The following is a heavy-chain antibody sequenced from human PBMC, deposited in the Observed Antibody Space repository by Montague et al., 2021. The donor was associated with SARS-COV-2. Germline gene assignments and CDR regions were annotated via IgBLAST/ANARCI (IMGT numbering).Heavy chain of an antibody. CDR3: AKDRALLPYSLHCSSTSCYESAGYYYYGMDV. CDR1: GFTFDDYA. CDR2: INWNSGSI. D-gene: IGHD2-2*01. J-gene: IGHJ6*02. V-gene: IGHV3-9*01. Sequence: SLRLSCAASGFTFDDYAMHWVRQAPGKGLEWVSGINWNSGSIGYADSVKGRFTISRDNAKNSLYLQMNSLRAEDTALYYCAKDRALLPYSLHCSSTSCYESAGYYYYGMDVWGQGTTVTVSS.